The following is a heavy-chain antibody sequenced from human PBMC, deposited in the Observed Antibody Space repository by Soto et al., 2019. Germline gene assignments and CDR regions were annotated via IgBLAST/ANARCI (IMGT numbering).Heavy chain of an antibody. CDR2: VYYSGSS. CDR3: VSINAGGWYYFDY. V-gene: IGHV4-39*02. CDR1: GGSIDNSTYY. J-gene: IGHJ4*02. D-gene: IGHD6-19*01. Sequence: ASETLSLTCAVSGGSIDNSTYYWGWIRQPPGKGLEWIGSVYYSGSSYYSPSLKSRVTMSVDSSKNHFSLILDSVTAADTAVYYCVSINAGGWYYFDYWGQGILVTVPS.